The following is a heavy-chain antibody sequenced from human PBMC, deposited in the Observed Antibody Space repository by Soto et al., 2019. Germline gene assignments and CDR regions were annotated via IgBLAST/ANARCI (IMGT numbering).Heavy chain of an antibody. V-gene: IGHV4-59*08. CDR1: GGSISSYY. CDR3: ARHSSDWHFDY. Sequence: SETLSLTWTVSGGSISSYYWIWIRQPPGKGLEWIGYISYSGSTNYYPSLKSRVTISVDTSKNQFSLKLSSLTAADTAVYYCARHSSDWHFDYWGQGTLVTVSS. D-gene: IGHD6-19*01. J-gene: IGHJ4*02. CDR2: ISYSGST.